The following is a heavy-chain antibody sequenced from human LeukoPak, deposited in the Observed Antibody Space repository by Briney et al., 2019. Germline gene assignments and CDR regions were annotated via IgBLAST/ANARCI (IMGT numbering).Heavy chain of an antibody. CDR3: ARGRLAAAGTYPDY. V-gene: IGHV4-34*01. Sequence: ASETLSLTCAVYGGSFSGYYWSWIRQPPGKGLEWMGEINHSGSTNYNPSLKSRVTISVDTSKNQFSLKLSSVTAADTAVYYCARGRLAAAGTYPDYWGQGTLVTVSS. CDR2: INHSGST. CDR1: GGSFSGYY. J-gene: IGHJ4*02. D-gene: IGHD6-13*01.